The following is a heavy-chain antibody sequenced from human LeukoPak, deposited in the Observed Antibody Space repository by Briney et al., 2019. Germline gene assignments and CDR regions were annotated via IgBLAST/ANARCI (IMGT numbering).Heavy chain of an antibody. J-gene: IGHJ6*02. CDR1: GYTFTSYY. CDR3: AKDPAAAGVYYYYYGMDV. V-gene: IGHV1-46*01. D-gene: IGHD6-13*01. Sequence: ASVNVSCTASGYTFTSYYMHWVRQAPGQGLEWMGIINPSGGSTSYAQKFQGRVTMTRDTSTSTVYMELSSLRSEDTAVYYCAKDPAAAGVYYYYYGMDVWGQGTTVTVSS. CDR2: INPSGGST.